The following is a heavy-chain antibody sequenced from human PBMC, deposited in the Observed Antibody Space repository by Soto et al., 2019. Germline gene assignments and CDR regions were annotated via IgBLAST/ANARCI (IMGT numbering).Heavy chain of an antibody. J-gene: IGHJ6*02. V-gene: IGHV1-69*02. CDR2: IIPIRGIA. CDR3: ASFTSMGMDV. CDR1: GGTFSSYT. D-gene: IGHD3-3*01. Sequence: QVQLVQSGAEVKKPGSSVKVSCKASGGTFSSYTISWVRQAPGQGLEWMGRIIPIRGIANYEQKSQGSVTITADKSTSTAYIDLSRLRSEDTAVYYCASFTSMGMDVWGQGTTVTVPS.